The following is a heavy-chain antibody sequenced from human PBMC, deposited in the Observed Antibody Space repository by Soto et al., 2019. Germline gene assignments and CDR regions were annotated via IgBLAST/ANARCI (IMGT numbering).Heavy chain of an antibody. V-gene: IGHV4-59*02. CDR3: ARGIAAAENYYYYYYMDV. D-gene: IGHD6-13*01. CDR1: GGSVSSYY. Sequence: SETLSLTCTVSGGSVSSYYWSWIRQPPGKGLEWIGYIYYSGSTNYNPSLKSRVTISVDTSKNQFSLKLSSVTAADTAVYYCARGIAAAENYYYYYYMDVWGKGTTVTVSS. J-gene: IGHJ6*03. CDR2: IYYSGST.